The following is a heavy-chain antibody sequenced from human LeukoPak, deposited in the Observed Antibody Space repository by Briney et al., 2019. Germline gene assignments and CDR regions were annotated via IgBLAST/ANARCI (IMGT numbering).Heavy chain of an antibody. CDR1: GFTFTSSA. CDR3: ARVGRVTMIVVVKPNWYFDL. D-gene: IGHD3-22*01. Sequence: SVKVSCKASGFTFTSSAMQWVRQARGQRLEWIGWIVVGSGNTNYAQKFQERVTITRDMSTSTAYMELSSLRSEATAVYYCARVGRVTMIVVVKPNWYFDLWGRGTLVTVSS. CDR2: IVVGSGNT. J-gene: IGHJ2*01. V-gene: IGHV1-58*02.